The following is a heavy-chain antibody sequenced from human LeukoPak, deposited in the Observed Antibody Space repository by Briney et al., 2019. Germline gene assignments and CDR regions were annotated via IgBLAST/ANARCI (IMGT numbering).Heavy chain of an antibody. CDR1: GFSFSSYG. CDR3: AREGHVSSDY. D-gene: IGHD3-10*02. J-gene: IGHJ4*02. CDR2: IWYDGSNK. Sequence: GGSLRLSCAASGFSFSSYGMHWVRQAPGKGLEWVAVIWYDGSNKYYADSVKGRFTISRDNSKHTLYLQMNSLRAEDTAVYYCAREGHVSSDYWGQGTLVTVSS. V-gene: IGHV3-33*01.